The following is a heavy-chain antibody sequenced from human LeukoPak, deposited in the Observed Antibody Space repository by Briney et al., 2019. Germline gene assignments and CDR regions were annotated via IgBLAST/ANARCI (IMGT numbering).Heavy chain of an antibody. D-gene: IGHD1-1*01. CDR1: GFIFRSYA. Sequence: PGGSLRLSCAASGFIFRSYAMSWVRQTPGKGLEWVSAISASGGSTYYADSVKGRFTISRDNSKNTLYLQMNSLRVEDTAVYYCAKGDVQDYWGQGTLVTVSS. CDR2: ISASGGST. CDR3: AKGDVQDY. V-gene: IGHV3-23*01. J-gene: IGHJ4*02.